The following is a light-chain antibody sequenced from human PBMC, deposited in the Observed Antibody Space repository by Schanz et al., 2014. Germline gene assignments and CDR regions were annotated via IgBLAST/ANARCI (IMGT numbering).Light chain of an antibody. CDR1: SSNIGRNT. Sequence: QSVLTQPPSASGTPGQRVTISCSGSSSNIGRNTVNWYQYLPGTAPKLLIYSNTLRPSGVPDRFSNSKSGTSASLAISGLQSEDEADYYCAAWDDSLNGWVFGGGTKLTVL. CDR2: SNT. J-gene: IGLJ3*02. V-gene: IGLV1-44*01. CDR3: AAWDDSLNGWV.